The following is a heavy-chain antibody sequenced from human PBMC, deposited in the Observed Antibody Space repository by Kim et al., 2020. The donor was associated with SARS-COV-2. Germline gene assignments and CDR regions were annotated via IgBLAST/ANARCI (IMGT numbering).Heavy chain of an antibody. J-gene: IGHJ5*02. V-gene: IGHV4-59*01. Sequence: SETLSLTCTVSGGSISSYYWSWIRQPPGQGLDWIGYIYYSGSTHYNPSLKSRFTISVDPSKNQFPLTLSSVTAADTAVYYCARDRGGSYDWFDPWGQGTLDTVSS. D-gene: IGHD1-26*01. CDR1: GGSISSYY. CDR2: IYYSGST. CDR3: ARDRGGSYDWFDP.